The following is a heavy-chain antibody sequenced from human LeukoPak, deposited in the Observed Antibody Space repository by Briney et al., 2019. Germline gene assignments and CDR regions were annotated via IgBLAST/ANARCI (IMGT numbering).Heavy chain of an antibody. J-gene: IGHJ4*02. CDR3: QRITIFGVVIDFDY. CDR2: ISVNNGNT. CDR1: GGTFSSYA. D-gene: IGHD3-3*01. Sequence: ASVTVSCKASGGTFSSYAISWVRQAPGQGLEWMGWISVNNGNTHYAQKFQGRVTMTTDTSTSTAYMEVRSLRSDDTAVYYCQRITIFGVVIDFDYWGLGTLVTVSS. V-gene: IGHV1-18*01.